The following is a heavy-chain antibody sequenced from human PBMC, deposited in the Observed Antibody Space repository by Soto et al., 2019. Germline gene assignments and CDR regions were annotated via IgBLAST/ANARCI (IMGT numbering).Heavy chain of an antibody. D-gene: IGHD1-1*01. Sequence: GGSLRLSCAASGFTFSSYAMSWVRQAPGKGLEWVSAISGSGGSTYYADSVKGRFTISRDNSKNTLYLQMNSLRAEDTAVYYCARELEIDEPGYYYMDVWGKGTTVTVSS. CDR2: ISGSGGST. CDR3: ARELEIDEPGYYYMDV. CDR1: GFTFSSYA. J-gene: IGHJ6*03. V-gene: IGHV3-23*01.